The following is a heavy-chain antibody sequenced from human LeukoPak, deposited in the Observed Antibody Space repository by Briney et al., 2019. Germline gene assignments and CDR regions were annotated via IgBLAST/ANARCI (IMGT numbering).Heavy chain of an antibody. CDR2: IWYDGSNK. D-gene: IGHD4-17*01. CDR1: GIPFSSFG. Sequence: GGSLRLSCAAPGIPFSSFGMHWLRQAPGKGLEWVAFIWYDGSNKYYADSVKGRFTISRDNSKNTLYLQMNSLTAEDTAVYYCARDGTVTAGPFGPWGGGTLVTVSS. V-gene: IGHV3-33*01. J-gene: IGHJ5*02. CDR3: ARDGTVTAGPFGP.